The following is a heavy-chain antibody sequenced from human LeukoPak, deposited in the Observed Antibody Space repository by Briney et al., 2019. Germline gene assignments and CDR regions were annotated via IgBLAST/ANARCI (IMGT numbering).Heavy chain of an antibody. V-gene: IGHV1-46*01. Sequence: ASVKVSCKASGYTFTSYYMHWVRQAPGQGLEWMGIINPSGGSTNYAQKLQGRVTMTTDTSTSTAYMELRSLRSDDTAVYYCARDSAPETIFGVVIISHYYYGMDVWGQGTTVTVSS. J-gene: IGHJ6*02. CDR3: ARDSAPETIFGVVIISHYYYGMDV. CDR1: GYTFTSYY. CDR2: INPSGGST. D-gene: IGHD3-3*01.